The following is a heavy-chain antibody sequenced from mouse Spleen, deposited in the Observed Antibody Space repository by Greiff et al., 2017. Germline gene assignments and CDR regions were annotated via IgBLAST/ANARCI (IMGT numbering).Heavy chain of an antibody. Sequence: QVQLKESGAELARPGASVKLSCKASGYTFTSYGISWVKQRTGQGLEWIGEIYPRSGNTYYNEKFKGKATLTADKSSSTAYMELRSLTSEDSAVYFCAGGRSYYAMDYWGQGTSVTVSS. J-gene: IGHJ4*01. V-gene: IGHV1-81*01. CDR1: GYTFTSYG. CDR2: IYPRSGNT. CDR3: AGGRSYYAMDY. D-gene: IGHD6-1*01.